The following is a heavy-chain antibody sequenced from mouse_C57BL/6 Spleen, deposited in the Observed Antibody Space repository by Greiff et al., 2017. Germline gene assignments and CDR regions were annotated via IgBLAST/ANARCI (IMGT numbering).Heavy chain of an antibody. D-gene: IGHD4-1*01. CDR1: GFTFSDYG. J-gene: IGHJ4*01. V-gene: IGHV5-17*01. CDR3: AKTGTFYAMDY. CDR2: ISSGSSTI. Sequence: EVKLMESGGGLVKPGGSLKLSCAASGFTFSDYGMHWVRQAPEKGLAWVAYISSGSSTIYYADTVKGRFTISRDNAKNTLFLQMTSLRSEDTAMYYCAKTGTFYAMDYWGQGTSVTVSS.